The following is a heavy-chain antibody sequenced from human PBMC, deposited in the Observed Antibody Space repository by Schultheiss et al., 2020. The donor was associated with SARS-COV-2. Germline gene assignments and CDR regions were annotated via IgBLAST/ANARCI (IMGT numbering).Heavy chain of an antibody. D-gene: IGHD3-22*01. V-gene: IGHV3-73*01. CDR1: GFTFSDHF. CDR2: IRSKANSYAT. CDR3: TRVSSGYDSSGYDDY. Sequence: GGSLRLSCAASGFTFSDHFMDWVRQAPGKGLEWVGHIRSKANSYATAYAASVKGRFTISRDDSKNTAYLQMNSLKTEDTAVYYCTRVSSGYDSSGYDDYWGQGTLVTVSS. J-gene: IGHJ4*02.